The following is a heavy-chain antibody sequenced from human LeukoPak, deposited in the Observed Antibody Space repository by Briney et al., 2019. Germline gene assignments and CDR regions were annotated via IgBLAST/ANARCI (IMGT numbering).Heavy chain of an antibody. J-gene: IGHJ4*02. CDR2: INPNSGGT. CDR1: GYTFTGYY. V-gene: IGHV1-2*02. D-gene: IGHD6-6*01. CDR3: ARVYIEYSSSSYDY. Sequence: ASVKVSCXASGYTFTGYYMHWVQQAPGKGLEWMGCINPNSGGTNYAQKFQGRVTMTRDTSTSTAYMELSRLRSDDTAVYYCARVYIEYSSSSYDYWGQGTLVTVSS.